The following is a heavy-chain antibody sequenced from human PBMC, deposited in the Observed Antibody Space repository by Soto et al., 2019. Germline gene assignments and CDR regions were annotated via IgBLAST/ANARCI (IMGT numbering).Heavy chain of an antibody. CDR3: AKGGGPRGYYGMDV. Sequence: GGSLRLSCTASGFDLTSYAINWVRQAPGKGLEWVSSFSGFGISSYYTDSVKGRFTISRDNSTNMLYLQMNSLRAEDTAVYYCAKGGGPRGYYGMDVWGQGTSVTVSS. D-gene: IGHD2-15*01. CDR1: GFDLTSYA. V-gene: IGHV3-23*01. J-gene: IGHJ6*02. CDR2: FSGFGISS.